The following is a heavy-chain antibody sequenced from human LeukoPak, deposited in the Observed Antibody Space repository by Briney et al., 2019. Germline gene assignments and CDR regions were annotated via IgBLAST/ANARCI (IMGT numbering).Heavy chain of an antibody. Sequence: SVKVSCKASGGTFSSYAISWVRQAPGQGLEWMGRIIPILGIANYAQKFQGRVTITADKSTSTAYMELSSLRSEDTAVYYCARDLPYYDCWSGYPSPDAFDIWGQGTMVTVSS. CDR3: ARDLPYYDCWSGYPSPDAFDI. J-gene: IGHJ3*02. CDR2: IIPILGIA. V-gene: IGHV1-69*04. D-gene: IGHD3-3*01. CDR1: GGTFSSYA.